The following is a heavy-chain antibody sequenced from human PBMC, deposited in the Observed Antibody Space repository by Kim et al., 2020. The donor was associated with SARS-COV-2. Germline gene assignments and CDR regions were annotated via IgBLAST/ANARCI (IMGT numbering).Heavy chain of an antibody. J-gene: IGHJ6*03. Sequence: YADSVKGRFTISRGNAKNTVYLQMNSLRAEDTAVYYCARRTGYYYYMDVWGEGTTVTVSS. CDR3: ARRTGYYYYMDV. V-gene: IGHV3-74*01. D-gene: IGHD7-27*01.